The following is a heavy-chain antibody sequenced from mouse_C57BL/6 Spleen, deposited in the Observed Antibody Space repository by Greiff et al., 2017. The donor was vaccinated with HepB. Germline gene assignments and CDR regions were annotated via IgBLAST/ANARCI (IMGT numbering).Heavy chain of an antibody. CDR1: GYAFSSYW. D-gene: IGHD1-1*02. V-gene: IGHV1-80*01. J-gene: IGHJ3*01. CDR2: IYPGDGDT. Sequence: VKVVESGAELVKPGASVKISCKASGYAFSSYWMNWVKQRPGKGLEWIGQIYPGDGDTNYNGKFKGKATLTADKSSSTAYMQLSSLTSEDSAVYFCANYPWFAYWGQGTLVTVSA. CDR3: ANYPWFAY.